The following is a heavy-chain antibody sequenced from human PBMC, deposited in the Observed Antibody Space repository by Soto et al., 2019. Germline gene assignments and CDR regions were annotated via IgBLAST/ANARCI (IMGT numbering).Heavy chain of an antibody. CDR2: IRSKTYGGTT. J-gene: IGHJ4*02. V-gene: IGHV3-49*03. CDR1: GFTFGDYT. Sequence: GGSLRLSCTASGFTFGDYTMSWFRQAPGKGLEWVGFIRSKTYGGTTEYAASVKGRFTISKDDSTSIAYLQMNSLKTEDTAVYYCTRDSRAYCSGGSCYYFDHWGQGTLVTVSS. CDR3: TRDSRAYCSGGSCYYFDH. D-gene: IGHD2-15*01.